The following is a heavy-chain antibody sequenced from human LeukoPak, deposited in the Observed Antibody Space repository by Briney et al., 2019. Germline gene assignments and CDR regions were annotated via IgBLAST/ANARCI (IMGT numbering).Heavy chain of an antibody. V-gene: IGHV3-23*01. CDR1: GFTFSSYA. J-gene: IGHJ4*02. CDR3: AYMRGLYYGIDY. D-gene: IGHD3-10*01. CDR2: ISGSDGST. Sequence: GGSLRLSCAASGFTFSSYAMTWVRQAPGKGLEWVSSISGSDGSTYYADSVKGRFTISRDNSKNTLYLQMNSLRAEDTAVYYCAYMRGLYYGIDYWGQGTLVTVSS.